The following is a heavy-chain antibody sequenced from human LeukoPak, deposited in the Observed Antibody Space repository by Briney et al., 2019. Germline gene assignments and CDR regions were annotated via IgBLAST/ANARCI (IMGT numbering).Heavy chain of an antibody. Sequence: SETLSLTCSVSGDSVWSYYWTWVRQPPEKGLERIGYVFFGGQTNYNPSVKSRVTISLDTSRSQFSLNLTSVTAADSAVYYCARGAYADRTGYNLDSWGQGTLVFVSS. CDR3: ARGAYADRTGYNLDS. J-gene: IGHJ4*02. CDR1: GDSVWSYY. CDR2: VFFGGQT. V-gene: IGHV4-59*02. D-gene: IGHD5-24*01.